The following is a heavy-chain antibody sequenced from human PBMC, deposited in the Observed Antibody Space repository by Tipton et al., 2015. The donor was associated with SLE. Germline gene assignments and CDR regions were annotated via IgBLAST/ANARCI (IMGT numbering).Heavy chain of an antibody. CDR1: GFTFSSYA. D-gene: IGHD6-6*01. CDR2: INHSGST. CDR3: ASAPQAARNAFDI. V-gene: IGHV4-34*01. J-gene: IGHJ3*02. Sequence: LRLSCAASGFTFSSYAMSWIRQPPGKGLEWIGEINHSGSTNYNPSLKSRVTISVDTSKNQFSLKLSSVTAADTAVYYCASAPQAARNAFDIWGQGTMVTVSS.